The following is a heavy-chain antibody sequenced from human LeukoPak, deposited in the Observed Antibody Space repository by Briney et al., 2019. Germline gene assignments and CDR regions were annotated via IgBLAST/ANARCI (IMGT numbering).Heavy chain of an antibody. D-gene: IGHD4-17*01. CDR2: IYHSGST. J-gene: IGHJ4*02. CDR1: GGSISSGGYS. Sequence: SQTLSLTCAVSGGSISSGGYSWSWIRQPPRKGLEWIGYIYHSGSTYYNPSLKSRVTISVDRSKNQFSLKLSSVTAADTAVYYCARDGHGDYLAADYWGQGTLVTVSS. CDR3: ARDGHGDYLAADY. V-gene: IGHV4-30-2*01.